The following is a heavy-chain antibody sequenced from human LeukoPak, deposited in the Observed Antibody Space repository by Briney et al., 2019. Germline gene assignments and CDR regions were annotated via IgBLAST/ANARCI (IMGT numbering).Heavy chain of an antibody. D-gene: IGHD1-1*01. J-gene: IGHJ4*03. CDR1: GGSFSTYY. V-gene: IGHV4-34*01. CDR2: INHRGDT. CDR3: ARGPTISETGYFDY. Sequence: SETLSLTCAVYGGSFSTYYWSWIRQSPGKGLEWIAEINHRGDTNYNPSVKSRVTISVDTSKNQFSLKVSSLTAADTAVYYCARGPTISETGYFDYWGQGTLVTVSS.